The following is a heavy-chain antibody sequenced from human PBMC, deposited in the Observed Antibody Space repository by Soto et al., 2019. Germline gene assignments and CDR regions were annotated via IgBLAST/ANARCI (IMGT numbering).Heavy chain of an antibody. D-gene: IGHD1-26*01. CDR2: INHSGST. V-gene: IGHV4-34*01. CDR3: ARGKSYSGSYFSDY. J-gene: IGHJ4*02. CDR1: GGSFSGYY. Sequence: QVQLQQWGAGLLKPSETLSLTCAVYGGSFSGYYWSWIRQPPGKGLEWIGEINHSGSTNYNPSLKCRVTISVDTSKNQFSLKLSSVTAADTAVYYCARGKSYSGSYFSDYWGQGTLVTVSS.